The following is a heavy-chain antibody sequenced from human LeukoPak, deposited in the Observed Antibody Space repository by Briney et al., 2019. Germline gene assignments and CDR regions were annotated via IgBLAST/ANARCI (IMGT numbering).Heavy chain of an antibody. Sequence: ASVKVSCKASGYRFTSFGISWVRQAPGQGLEWMGWISAYNGNTNYAQRLQGRVTMTTDTSTSTAYMELRSLRSDDTAVYYCARDRDYGDYNTQDLFVYWGQGTLVTVSS. CDR1: GYRFTSFG. V-gene: IGHV1-18*01. D-gene: IGHD4-17*01. J-gene: IGHJ4*02. CDR3: ARDRDYGDYNTQDLFVY. CDR2: ISAYNGNT.